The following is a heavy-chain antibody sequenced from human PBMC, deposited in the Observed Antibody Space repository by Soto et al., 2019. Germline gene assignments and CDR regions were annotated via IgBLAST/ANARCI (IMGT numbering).Heavy chain of an antibody. V-gene: IGHV4-4*07. CDR3: VGDGSKSLRDWFDP. CDR2: VYATGTT. CDR1: GGSISKFY. Sequence: SETLSLTCNVSGGSISKFYWAWIRKTAGNGLEWMGRVYATGTTDYNPSLRSRVAMSVDISKKTFSLRLRSVTGADSGVYYCVGDGSKSLRDWFDPWGQGILVTVPS. J-gene: IGHJ5*02.